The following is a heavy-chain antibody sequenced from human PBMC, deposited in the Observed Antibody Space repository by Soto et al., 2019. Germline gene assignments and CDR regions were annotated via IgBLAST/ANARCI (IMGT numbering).Heavy chain of an antibody. CDR1: GDSVSSNSAA. J-gene: IGHJ6*02. V-gene: IGHV6-1*01. D-gene: IGHD5-18*01. CDR2: TYYRSKWYN. Sequence: SQTLSLTCAISGDSVSSNSAAWNWIRQSPSRGLEWLGRTYYRSKWYNDYAVSVKSRITINPDTSKNQISLQLNSVTPEDTAVYYCARGRPPGVPKVKGYSYARYYYYGMDVWGQGTTVTVSS. CDR3: ARGRPPGVPKVKGYSYARYYYYGMDV.